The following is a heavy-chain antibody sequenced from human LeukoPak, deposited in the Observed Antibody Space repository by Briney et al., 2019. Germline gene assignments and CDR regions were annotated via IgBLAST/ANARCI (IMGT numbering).Heavy chain of an antibody. V-gene: IGHV5-51*01. Sequence: GESLKISCKGSGYSFTNYWIGWVRQMPGKGLEWMGIIYPGDSDTKYSPSFQGQVTFSADKSISTAYLQWSSLKASDTAIYYCAIRNRGDSCGGSCHDDAFDIWGQGTMVTVSS. CDR1: GYSFTNYW. J-gene: IGHJ3*02. D-gene: IGHD2-15*01. CDR2: IYPGDSDT. CDR3: AIRNRGDSCGGSCHDDAFDI.